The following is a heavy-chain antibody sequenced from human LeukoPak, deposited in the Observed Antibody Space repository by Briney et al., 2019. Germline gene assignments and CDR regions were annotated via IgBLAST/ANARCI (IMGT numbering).Heavy chain of an antibody. CDR3: ARLQRITMNAFDI. CDR1: GGSISSHY. V-gene: IGHV4-59*11. Sequence: SETLSLTRTVSGGSISSHYWSWIRQPPGKGLEWIGYIYYSGSTNYNPSLKSRVTISVDMSKNKFSLKLSSVTATDTAVYYCARLQRITMNAFDIWGQGTMATVSS. J-gene: IGHJ3*02. CDR2: IYYSGST. D-gene: IGHD3-22*01.